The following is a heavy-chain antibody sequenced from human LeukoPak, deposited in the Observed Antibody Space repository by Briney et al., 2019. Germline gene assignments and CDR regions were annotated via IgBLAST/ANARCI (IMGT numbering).Heavy chain of an antibody. V-gene: IGHV1-18*01. CDR2: ISAYNGNT. CDR3: ARSYYDILTGSGWFDP. CDR1: GYTFTSYG. J-gene: IGHJ5*02. Sequence: ASVKVSCKASGYTFTSYGISWVRQAPGQGLEWMGWISAYNGNTNYAQKLQGRVTMTTDTSTSTAYMELRSLRSDDTAVYYCARSYYDILTGSGWFDPWGQGTLVTASS. D-gene: IGHD3-9*01.